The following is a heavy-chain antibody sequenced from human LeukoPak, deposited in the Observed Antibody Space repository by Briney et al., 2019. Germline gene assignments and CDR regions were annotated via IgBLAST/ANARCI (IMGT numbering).Heavy chain of an antibody. D-gene: IGHD7-27*01. Sequence: GGSLRLSCAASGFTFSSYTMNWVRQAPGKGLEWFSFMSSSSTYISYADSVKGRFTISRDNAKNSLYPQMNSLRAEDTAVYYCVRKLTGDIGGDTFDIWGQGTMVTVSS. CDR1: GFTFSSYT. J-gene: IGHJ3*02. V-gene: IGHV3-21*01. CDR2: MSSSSTYI. CDR3: VRKLTGDIGGDTFDI.